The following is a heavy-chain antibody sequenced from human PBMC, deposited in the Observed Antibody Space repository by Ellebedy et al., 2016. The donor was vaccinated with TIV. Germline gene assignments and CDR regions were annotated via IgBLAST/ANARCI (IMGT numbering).Heavy chain of an antibody. CDR2: IYSDDKT. V-gene: IGHV3-53*01. CDR1: GFIVNGNY. J-gene: IGHJ3*02. D-gene: IGHD4-17*01. CDR3: VRAYTETLVNTPTGAYDI. Sequence: GESLKISCAASGFIVNGNYMSWVRQAPGKGLEWVSLIYSDDKTFHADSVKGRFTISRDNSKNTLFLQMNNLRVEDTAVYYCVRAYTETLVNTPTGAYDIWGQGTRVTVSS.